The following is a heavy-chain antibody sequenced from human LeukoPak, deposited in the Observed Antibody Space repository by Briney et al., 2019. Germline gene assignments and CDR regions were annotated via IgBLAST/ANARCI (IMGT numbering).Heavy chain of an antibody. CDR3: ATKHLEAAGPYYYGMDV. V-gene: IGHV1-69*13. CDR2: IIPIFGTA. CDR1: GGTFSSYA. D-gene: IGHD6-13*01. Sequence: SVKVSCKASGGTFSSYAISWVRQAPGQGLEWMGGIIPIFGTANYAQKFQGRVTITADESTSTACMELSSLRSEDTAVYYCATKHLEAAGPYYYGMDVWGQGTTVTVSS. J-gene: IGHJ6*02.